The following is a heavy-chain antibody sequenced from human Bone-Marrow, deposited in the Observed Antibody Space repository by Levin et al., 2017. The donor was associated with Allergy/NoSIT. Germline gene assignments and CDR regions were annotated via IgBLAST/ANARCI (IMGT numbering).Heavy chain of an antibody. CDR1: SGSISSAGYH. J-gene: IGHJ4*02. D-gene: IGHD1-1*01. CDR2: ISYRGST. CDR3: ARLDGYSFDY. V-gene: IGHV4-31*03. Sequence: KSSETLSLTCTVSSGSISSAGYHWTWIRQYPGKGLEWIGYISYRGSTYFNPSLKSRLTMSIDTSEQHFSLNLTSVSAADTAIYYCARLDGYSFDYWGQGALVTVSS.